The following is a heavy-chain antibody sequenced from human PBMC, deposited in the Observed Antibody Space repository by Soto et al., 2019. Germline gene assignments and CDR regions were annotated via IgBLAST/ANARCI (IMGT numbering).Heavy chain of an antibody. Sequence: QVQLVQSGAEVKKPGSSVKVSCKTSGGTFSSYGVSWVRQAPRQGLEWMGGIIPIFGTTNYAQKFQGRVTISADESTTTAYMELSSLSSEDTAVYYCVRDTKREATSPYGMDVCGQGTTVTVSS. V-gene: IGHV1-69*01. CDR2: IIPIFGTT. D-gene: IGHD3-3*01. CDR3: VRDTKREATSPYGMDV. J-gene: IGHJ6*02. CDR1: GGTFSSYG.